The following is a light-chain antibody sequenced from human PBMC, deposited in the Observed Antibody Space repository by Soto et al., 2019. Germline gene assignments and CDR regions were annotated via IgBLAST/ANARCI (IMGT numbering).Light chain of an antibody. CDR3: QQYANLPLT. CDR1: DDISTY. Sequence: DIQMTQSPSSLSASVGDRVTITCQASDDISTYLNWYQQKPGKAPKVLIYDASHLESGVPSRFSGGGSETGFTFTISTLLAEDSATDYYQQYANLPLTCGPETTVDI. J-gene: IGKJ3*01. V-gene: IGKV1-33*01. CDR2: DAS.